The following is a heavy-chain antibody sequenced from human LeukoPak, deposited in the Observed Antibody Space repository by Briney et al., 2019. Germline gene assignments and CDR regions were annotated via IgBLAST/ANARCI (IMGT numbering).Heavy chain of an antibody. V-gene: IGHV3-7*01. CDR3: ARDLGAAGTVY. CDR2: IKQDESEK. J-gene: IGHJ4*02. D-gene: IGHD6-13*01. Sequence: PGGSLRLSCAASGFTFSDYWMSWVRQAPGKGLEWVANIKQDESEKNYVDSVKGRFTISRDNAKNSLYLQMNSLRVEDTAVYYCARDLGAAGTVYWGQGTLVTVSS. CDR1: GFTFSDYW.